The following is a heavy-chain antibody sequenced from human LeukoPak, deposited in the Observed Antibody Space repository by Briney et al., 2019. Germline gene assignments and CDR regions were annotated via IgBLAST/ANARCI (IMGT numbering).Heavy chain of an antibody. CDR2: ISSSGSAI. CDR1: GFSFSTYE. J-gene: IGHJ6*04. V-gene: IGHV3-48*03. CDR3: VRGLVVAATPPYSYYGMDV. D-gene: IGHD2-15*01. Sequence: GGSLRLSCAASGFSFSTYEMNWVRQAPGKGLEWLSYISSSGSAIYSADSVKGRFTIPRDNAKNSLYLQMNSLRAEDTAVYYCVRGLVVAATPPYSYYGMDVWGKGTTVTVSS.